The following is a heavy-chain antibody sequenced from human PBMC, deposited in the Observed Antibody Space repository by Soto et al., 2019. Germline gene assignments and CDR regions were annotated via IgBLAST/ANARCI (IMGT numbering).Heavy chain of an antibody. V-gene: IGHV5-51*01. J-gene: IGHJ6*02. Sequence: GESLKISCRGSGYKFSIYWIAWVRQMPGQGLEWMGIIYPGDSDTRYSPSFQGQVTISADKSISTAYLQWNSLKASDTATYYCAIHMVSQWLVPVDVWGQGTTVTVS. D-gene: IGHD6-19*01. CDR3: AIHMVSQWLVPVDV. CDR1: GYKFSIYW. CDR2: IYPGDSDT.